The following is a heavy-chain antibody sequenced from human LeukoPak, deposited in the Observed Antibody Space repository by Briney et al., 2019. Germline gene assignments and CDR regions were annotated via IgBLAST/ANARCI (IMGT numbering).Heavy chain of an antibody. CDR1: GFTFKTYA. V-gene: IGHV3-23*01. J-gene: IGHJ4*02. D-gene: IGHD6-19*01. CDR3: AKDAQGLVRGGIYFDF. CDR2: MSGSGSST. Sequence: GGSLRLSCAASGFTFKTYAMNWVRQVPGKGPEWVSSMSGSGSSTDYADSVKGRFTISRDNSKNTLCLQMNSLRAEDTALYYCAKDAQGLVRGGIYFDFWGQGSLVTVSS.